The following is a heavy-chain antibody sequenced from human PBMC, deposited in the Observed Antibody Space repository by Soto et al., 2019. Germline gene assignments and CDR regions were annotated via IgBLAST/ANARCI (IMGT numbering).Heavy chain of an antibody. CDR3: ARDRITMVVVPFDY. Sequence: PGGSLRLSCAASGFTFSSYAMHWVRQAPGKGLEWVAVISYDGSNKYYADSVKGRFTISRDNSKNMLYLQMGDLRAEDTAVYYCARDRITMVVVPFDYWGQGTLVTVSS. D-gene: IGHD3-22*01. CDR1: GFTFSSYA. J-gene: IGHJ4*02. CDR2: ISYDGSNK. V-gene: IGHV3-30-3*01.